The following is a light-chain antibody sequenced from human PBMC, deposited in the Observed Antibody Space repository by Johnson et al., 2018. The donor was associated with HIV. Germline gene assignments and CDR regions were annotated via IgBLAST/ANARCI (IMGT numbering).Light chain of an antibody. V-gene: IGLV1-51*02. Sequence: QSVLTQPPSVSAAPGQKVTISCSGTSSNIGVNDVSWYQQLPGTVPKLLIPENNKRPSGIPDRFSGSNSSTSATLGITGLPSGDDADYYCGTRDDRLSVVVFGSETKVTVL. CDR1: SSNIGVND. CDR2: ENN. J-gene: IGLJ1*01. CDR3: GTRDDRLSVVV.